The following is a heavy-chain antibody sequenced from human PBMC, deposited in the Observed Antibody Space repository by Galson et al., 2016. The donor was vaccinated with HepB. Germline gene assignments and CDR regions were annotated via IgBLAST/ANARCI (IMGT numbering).Heavy chain of an antibody. V-gene: IGHV4-59*01. J-gene: IGHJ4*02. CDR3: ARGSTDYYGSVFDY. CDR1: GGSISNYY. CDR2: IYYSGST. Sequence: LSLTCTVSGGSISNYYWSWIRQPPGKGLEWIGYIYYSGSTNYNPSLKSRVTISVDTSKNQFSLRLSSVTAADTAVYYCARGSTDYYGSVFDYWGQGTLVTVSS. D-gene: IGHD3-10*01.